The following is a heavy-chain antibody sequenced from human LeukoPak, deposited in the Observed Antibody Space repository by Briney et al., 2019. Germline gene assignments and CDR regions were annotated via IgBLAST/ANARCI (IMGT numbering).Heavy chain of an antibody. D-gene: IGHD3-3*01. V-gene: IGHV3-11*04. CDR2: ISYSGDTI. Sequence: GGSLRLSCAASEFTFSDYYMSWIRQAPGKGLEWVSYISYSGDTIYYADSVKGRFTISRDNAKNTLYLQMNSLRAEDTAVYYCARGLSYGVAYGDYWGQGTLVTVSS. J-gene: IGHJ4*02. CDR1: EFTFSDYY. CDR3: ARGLSYGVAYGDY.